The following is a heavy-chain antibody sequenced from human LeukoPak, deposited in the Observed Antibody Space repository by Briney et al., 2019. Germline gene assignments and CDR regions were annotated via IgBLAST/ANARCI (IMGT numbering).Heavy chain of an antibody. Sequence: ASVKVSCKASGYTFTNYAMHWVRQAPGQRLEWMGWINAGNGNTKYSQNFQARVTITRDTSASTAYMELSSLRSEDTAVYYCARESVIAVDYWGQGTLDTVSS. CDR3: ARESVIAVDY. D-gene: IGHD6-19*01. J-gene: IGHJ4*01. CDR2: INAGNGNT. V-gene: IGHV1-3*01. CDR1: GYTFTNYA.